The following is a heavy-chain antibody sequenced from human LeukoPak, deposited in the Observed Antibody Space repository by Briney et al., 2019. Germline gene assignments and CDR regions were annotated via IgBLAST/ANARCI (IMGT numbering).Heavy chain of an antibody. J-gene: IGHJ6*03. Sequence: SETLSLTCAVSGRSISSSNWWSWVRQPPGKGLEWIGEIYHSGSTNYNPSLKSRVTISVDKSKNQFSLKLSSVTAADTAVYYCARYLLEWFSRYYYMDVWGKGTTVTVSS. D-gene: IGHD3-3*01. V-gene: IGHV4-4*02. CDR3: ARYLLEWFSRYYYMDV. CDR2: IYHSGST. CDR1: GRSISSSNW.